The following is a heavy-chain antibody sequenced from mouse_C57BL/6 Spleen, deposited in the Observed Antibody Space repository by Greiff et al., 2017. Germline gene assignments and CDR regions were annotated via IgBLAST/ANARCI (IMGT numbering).Heavy chain of an antibody. CDR1: GFTFSDYG. D-gene: IGHD2-3*01. CDR2: ISNLAYSI. CDR3: ARHDGYYPFAY. Sequence: EVQLVESGGGLVQPGGSLKLSCAASGFTFSDYGMAWVRQAPRKGPEWVAFISNLAYSIYYADTVTGRFTISRENAKNTLYLEMSSLRSEDTAMYYCARHDGYYPFAYWGQGTLVTVSA. J-gene: IGHJ3*01. V-gene: IGHV5-15*01.